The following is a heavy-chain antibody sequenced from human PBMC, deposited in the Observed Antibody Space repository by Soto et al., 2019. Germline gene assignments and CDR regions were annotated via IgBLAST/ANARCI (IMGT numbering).Heavy chain of an antibody. D-gene: IGHD6-6*01. Sequence: QVQLVESGGGVVQPGRSLRLSCAASGFTFSSYSMHWVCQAPGKGLEWVAVISFDGSDKYNAESVKGRFTISRDNSKKTLYLQMNSLRPEATAVYHCAREYTRKQLVPWGQGTLVTVSS. J-gene: IGHJ5*02. CDR1: GFTFSSYS. V-gene: IGHV3-30-3*01. CDR3: AREYTRKQLVP. CDR2: ISFDGSDK.